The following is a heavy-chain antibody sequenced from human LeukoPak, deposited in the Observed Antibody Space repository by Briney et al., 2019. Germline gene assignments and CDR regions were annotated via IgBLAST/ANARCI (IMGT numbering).Heavy chain of an antibody. CDR3: ARAPGSGWSD. V-gene: IGHV4-38-2*01. CDR2: VSNSGTT. D-gene: IGHD6-19*01. CDR1: GYSVSSGYY. J-gene: IGHJ4*02. Sequence: SETLSLTCLVSGYSVSSGYYWGWSRRSPGEGLEWLAAVSNSGTTYYSPSLKGRVTISLDTFKNEFSLRLTSVTAADTGVYYCARAPGSGWSDWGQGARVTVSS.